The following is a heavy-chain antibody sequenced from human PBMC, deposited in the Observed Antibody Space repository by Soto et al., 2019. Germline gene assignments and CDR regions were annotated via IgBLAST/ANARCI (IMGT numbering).Heavy chain of an antibody. D-gene: IGHD2-15*01. CDR1: GFTFTSSA. V-gene: IGHV1-58*02. Sequence: SVKASCKASGFTFTSSAMQWVRQARGQRLEWIGWIVVGSGNTNYAQKFQERVTITRDMSTSTAYMELSSLRSEDTAVYYCAAVRRYCSGGSCYSRDYYYMDVWGKGTTVTVSS. J-gene: IGHJ6*03. CDR3: AAVRRYCSGGSCYSRDYYYMDV. CDR2: IVVGSGNT.